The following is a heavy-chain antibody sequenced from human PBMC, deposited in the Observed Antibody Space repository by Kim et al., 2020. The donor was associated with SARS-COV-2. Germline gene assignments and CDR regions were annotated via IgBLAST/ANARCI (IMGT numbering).Heavy chain of an antibody. Sequence: ASVKVSCKASGFTFTNYVIHWVRQAPGQRLEWMGWINAGNGNPKYSQKFQGRVTITRDSSASAAYMELSSLRSEETAIYYCGRGEIGYCSSTTCSDAFDIWGQGTMVTGSS. V-gene: IGHV1-3*01. J-gene: IGHJ3*02. CDR1: GFTFTNYV. D-gene: IGHD2-2*01. CDR2: INAGNGNP. CDR3: GRGEIGYCSSTTCSDAFDI.